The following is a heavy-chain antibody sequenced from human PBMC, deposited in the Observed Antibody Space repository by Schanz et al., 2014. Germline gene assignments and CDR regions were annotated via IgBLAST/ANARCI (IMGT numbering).Heavy chain of an antibody. CDR2: SRNKGHSYTS. Sequence: EVQLVESGGGLVQPGGSLRLSCAASGFTFSDHYMDWVRQAPGKGLEWVGHSRNKGHSYTSEYAASVKGRFTISRDESESSLYLQMDSLKTEDTAVYYCARRNFYDKSAAFDYWGQGSLXTVSS. D-gene: IGHD3-9*01. CDR1: GFTFSDHY. CDR3: ARRNFYDKSAAFDY. V-gene: IGHV3-72*01. J-gene: IGHJ4*02.